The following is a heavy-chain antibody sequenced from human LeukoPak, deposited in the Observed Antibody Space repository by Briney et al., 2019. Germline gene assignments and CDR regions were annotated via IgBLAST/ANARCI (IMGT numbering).Heavy chain of an antibody. CDR2: ISYDGSNK. CDR3: AKEENSYRYQYDY. D-gene: IGHD5-18*01. CDR1: AFTFSSYG. Sequence: GRSLRLSCAAFAFTFSSYGMHWVRQAPGEGLEWVAIISYDGSNKYYADSVKGRFTISRDNSKNTLYLKMNSLRAEDTAVYYCAKEENSYRYQYDYWGQGTLVTVSS. V-gene: IGHV3-30*18. J-gene: IGHJ4*02.